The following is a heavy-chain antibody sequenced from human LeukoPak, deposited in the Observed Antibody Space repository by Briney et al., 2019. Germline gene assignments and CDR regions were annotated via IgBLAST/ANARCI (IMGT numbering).Heavy chain of an antibody. CDR1: GFTFSSYG. V-gene: IGHV3-33*01. CDR2: IWYDGSNK. J-gene: IGHJ4*02. D-gene: IGHD1-26*01. Sequence: GGSLRLSCAASGFTFSSYGMHWVRQAPGKGLEWVAVIWYDGSNKYYADSVKGRFTISRDNSKNTLYLQMNSLGAEDTAVYYCARDGVGHYFDYWGQGTLVTVSS. CDR3: ARDGVGHYFDY.